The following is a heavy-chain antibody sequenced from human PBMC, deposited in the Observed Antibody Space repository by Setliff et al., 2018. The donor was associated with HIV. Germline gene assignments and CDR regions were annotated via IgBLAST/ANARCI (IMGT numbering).Heavy chain of an antibody. CDR2: MNPQSGDT. D-gene: IGHD3-22*01. CDR3: ARTALHYYDSSGYLDN. Sequence: ASVKVSCKASGYTFTRYDINWVRQAPGQGLEWMAWMNPQSGDTGYAQKFQDRVTVTGNTSINTAYMELSSLGSDDTAVYYCARTALHYYDSSGYLDNWGQGTLVTVSS. V-gene: IGHV1-8*01. CDR1: GYTFTRYD. J-gene: IGHJ4*03.